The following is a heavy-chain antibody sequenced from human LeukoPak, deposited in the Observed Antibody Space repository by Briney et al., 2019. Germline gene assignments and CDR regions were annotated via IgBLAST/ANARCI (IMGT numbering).Heavy chain of an antibody. Sequence: GGSLRLSCAASGFTFSSYAMHWVRQAPGKGLEWVAVISYDGSNKYYADSVKGRFTISRDNSKNTLYLQMDSLRAEDTAVYYCARDRSAIQSSPFDYWGQGTLVTVSS. D-gene: IGHD2-21*01. CDR1: GFTFSSYA. V-gene: IGHV3-30*01. CDR3: ARDRSAIQSSPFDY. J-gene: IGHJ4*02. CDR2: ISYDGSNK.